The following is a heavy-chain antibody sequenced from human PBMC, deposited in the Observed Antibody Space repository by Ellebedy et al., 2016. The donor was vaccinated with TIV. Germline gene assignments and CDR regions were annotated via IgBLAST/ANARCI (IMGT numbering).Heavy chain of an antibody. CDR3: ARASGYWSSDR. D-gene: IGHD3-22*01. CDR2: INPSGGVILGGGST. Sequence: AASVKVPCKASGYTFTTYYMHWVRQARGQGLEWMGIINPSGGVILGGGSTSNAQKFQGRVTMTSDTSTSTVYMELSSLRSEDTAIYYCARASGYWSSDRWGQGTLVTVSS. V-gene: IGHV1-46*01. CDR1: GYTFTTYY. J-gene: IGHJ5*02.